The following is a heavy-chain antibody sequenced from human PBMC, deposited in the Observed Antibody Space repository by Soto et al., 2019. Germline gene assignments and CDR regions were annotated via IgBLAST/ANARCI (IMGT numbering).Heavy chain of an antibody. CDR1: GFTFSSYW. V-gene: IGHV3-7*03. Sequence: GGSLRLSCAASGFTFSSYWMSWVRQAPGKGLEWVANIKQDGSEKYYVDSVKGRFTISRDNAKNSLYLQMNSLRAEDTAVYYCASEDSSGWFGKYYFDYLGQGTLVTVSS. D-gene: IGHD6-19*01. J-gene: IGHJ4*02. CDR2: IKQDGSEK. CDR3: ASEDSSGWFGKYYFDY.